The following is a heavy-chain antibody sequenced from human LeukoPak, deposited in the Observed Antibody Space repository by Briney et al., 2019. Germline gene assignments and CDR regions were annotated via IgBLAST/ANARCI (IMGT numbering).Heavy chain of an antibody. CDR2: VFHSGGT. Sequence: SGTLSLTCAVSGGSISSSNWWSWVRQPPGKGLEWIGEVFHSGGTNYNPSLKSRITISVDKSKNQFSLKVYSVTAADTAVYYCARDLNYYGSGSPIGGFDYWGQGTLVTVSS. V-gene: IGHV4-4*02. D-gene: IGHD3-10*01. CDR3: ARDLNYYGSGSPIGGFDY. J-gene: IGHJ4*02. CDR1: GGSISSSNW.